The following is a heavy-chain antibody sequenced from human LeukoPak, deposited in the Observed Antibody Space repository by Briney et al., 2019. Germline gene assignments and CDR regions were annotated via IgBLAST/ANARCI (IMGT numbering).Heavy chain of an antibody. D-gene: IGHD2-8*02. V-gene: IGHV3-74*01. Sequence: GGSLRLSCAASGFTFRDYWMHWVRQVPGKGLLWVTHINSDGSITDYADSVKGRFTISRDNARNTLSLQMDSLRVEDTAVFYCARNPTGDYDYWGQGALVTVSS. CDR1: GFTFRDYW. CDR2: INSDGSIT. CDR3: ARNPTGDYDY. J-gene: IGHJ4*02.